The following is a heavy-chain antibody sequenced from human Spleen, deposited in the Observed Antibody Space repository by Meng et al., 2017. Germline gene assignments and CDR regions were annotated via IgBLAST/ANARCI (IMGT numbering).Heavy chain of an antibody. V-gene: IGHV4-4*02. D-gene: IGHD3-10*01. CDR3: LRGSGGSV. Sequence: QVQLRESGPALVKPSETLSLTCAVSGDSITNHNWWAWVRQPPGKGLEWIVEIPHRGSSAYSPSLKSRVSMSIDKSKNQFSLKLTSVPAADTAVYHCLRGSGGSVWGQGTLVTVSS. J-gene: IGHJ1*01. CDR1: GDSITNHNW. CDR2: IPHRGSS.